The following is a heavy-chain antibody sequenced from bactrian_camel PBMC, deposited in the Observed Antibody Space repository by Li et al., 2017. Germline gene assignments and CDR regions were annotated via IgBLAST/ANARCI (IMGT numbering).Heavy chain of an antibody. CDR2: INSSGGRT. J-gene: IGHJ4*01. D-gene: IGHD3*01. CDR3: AANDQTRTVPRTQVFQASAYNT. CDR1: YTYRGSC. Sequence: HVQLVESGGGSVQAGGSLRLSCRYTYRGSCMGWFRQSPGKGREGAATINSSGGRTYYADSVKGRFTISQDNAKNTLHLQMNNLKPEDTAMYYCAANDQTRTVPRTQVFQASAYNTWGQGTQVTVS. V-gene: IGHV3S1*01.